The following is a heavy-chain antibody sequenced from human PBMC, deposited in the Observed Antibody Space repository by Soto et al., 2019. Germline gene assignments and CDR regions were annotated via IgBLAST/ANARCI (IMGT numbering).Heavy chain of an antibody. CDR3: ARHLGYYGMDV. Sequence: GESLKISCKGSGYSFTRYWISRVLQMPGKALEWMGRIAPSDYYTNYSTSFQGHVTISADKSIRTADLRWSRLKASDTAMYYCARHLGYYGMDVWGQGTTVTVSS. J-gene: IGHJ6*02. V-gene: IGHV5-10-1*01. D-gene: IGHD3-16*01. CDR1: GYSFTRYW. CDR2: IAPSDYYT.